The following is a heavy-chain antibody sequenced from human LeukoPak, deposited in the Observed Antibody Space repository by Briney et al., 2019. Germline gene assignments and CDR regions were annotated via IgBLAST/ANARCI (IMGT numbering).Heavy chain of an antibody. CDR1: GFTFSSYS. CDR2: ISSSSSYI. CDR3: ARGRNWNRNFDY. J-gene: IGHJ4*02. V-gene: IGHV3-21*01. Sequence: GGSLRLSCAASGFTFSSYSMNWVRQAPGKGLEWVSSISSSSSYIYYADSVKGRFTISRDNAKNSLYLQMNSLRAEDTAVYYCARGRNWNRNFDYWGQGTLVTVSS. D-gene: IGHD1-1*01.